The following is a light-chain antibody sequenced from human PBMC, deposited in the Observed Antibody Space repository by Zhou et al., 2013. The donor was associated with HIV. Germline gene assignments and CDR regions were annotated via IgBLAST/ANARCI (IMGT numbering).Light chain of an antibody. V-gene: IGKV1D-12*01. J-gene: IGKJ3*01. CDR2: AAS. Sequence: IQMTQSPSSVSASVGDRVTITCRASQDISRWLAWYQQKPGKAPKLLIYAASSLQSGVASRFSGSGSGTDFTLTISSLQPEDFATYYCQQANSFPVTLGPGTKVDIK. CDR3: QQANSFPVT. CDR1: QDISRW.